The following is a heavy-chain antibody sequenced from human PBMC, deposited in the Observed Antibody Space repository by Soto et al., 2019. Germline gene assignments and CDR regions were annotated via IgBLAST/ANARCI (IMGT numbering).Heavy chain of an antibody. J-gene: IGHJ5*02. CDR3: AKNKILVPATYQDWFDP. CDR2: ISGSGGST. V-gene: IGHV3-23*01. CDR1: GFTFSSYA. Sequence: PGGSLRLSCAASGFTFSSYAMSWVRQAPGKGLEWVSSISGSGGSTYFADSVKGRFTISRDNSRNTLYLQMNSLRAEDTAVYFCAKNKILVPATYQDWFDPWGQGTLVTVSS. D-gene: IGHD2-2*01.